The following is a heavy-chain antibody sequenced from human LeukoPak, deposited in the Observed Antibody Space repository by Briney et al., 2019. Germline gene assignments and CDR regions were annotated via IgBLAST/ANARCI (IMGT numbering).Heavy chain of an antibody. V-gene: IGHV4-38-2*01. D-gene: IGHD2-2*03. CDR1: GYSISSGYY. J-gene: IGHJ5*02. CDR3: ARAIIASLDIVVVPAAPNWFDP. CDR2: IYHSGST. Sequence: SETLSLTCAVSGYSISSGYYWGWIRQPPGKGLEWIGSIYHSGSTYYNPSLKSRVTISVDTSKNQFSLKLSSVTAADTAVYYCARAIIASLDIVVVPAAPNWFDPWGQGTLVTVSS.